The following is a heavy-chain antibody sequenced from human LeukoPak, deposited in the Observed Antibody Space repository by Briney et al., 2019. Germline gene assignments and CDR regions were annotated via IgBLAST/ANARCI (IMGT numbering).Heavy chain of an antibody. CDR1: GGSVTSYY. V-gene: IGHV4-4*09. CDR3: ARFHSGPSGWYVLWYFDL. J-gene: IGHJ2*01. Sequence: PSETLSLTCTVSGGSVTSYYWSWIRQPPGKGLEWLGYIYNSENTKYNSSLESRVTMSEDTSKNQVFLKLSSVTAADTAVYYCARFHSGPSGWYVLWYFDLWGRGTLVTVSS. CDR2: IYNSENT. D-gene: IGHD6-19*01.